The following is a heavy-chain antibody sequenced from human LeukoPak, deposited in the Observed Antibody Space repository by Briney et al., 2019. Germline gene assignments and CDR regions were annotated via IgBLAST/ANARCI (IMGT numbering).Heavy chain of an antibody. CDR2: IWYGGSNK. V-gene: IGHV3-30*18. CDR3: AKDRIKYSSSSGWYFDL. CDR1: GFTFSSYG. D-gene: IGHD6-6*01. Sequence: GRSLRLSCAASGFTFSSYGMHWVRQAPGKGLEWVAVIWYGGSNKYYADSVKGRFTISRDNSKNTLYLQMNSLRAEDTAAYYCAKDRIKYSSSSGWYFDLWGRGTLVTVSS. J-gene: IGHJ2*01.